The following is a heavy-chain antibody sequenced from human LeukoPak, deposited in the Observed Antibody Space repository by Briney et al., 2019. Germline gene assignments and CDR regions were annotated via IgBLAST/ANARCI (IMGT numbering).Heavy chain of an antibody. CDR2: IYHSGST. Sequence: SETLSLTCAVSGYSISSGYYWGWIRQPPGKGLEWIGSIYHSGSTNYNPSLKSRVTISVDTSKNQFSLKLSSVTAADTAVYYCARVRRQLVLSYYYYYMDVWGKGTTVTVSS. CDR3: ARVRRQLVLSYYYYYMDV. CDR1: GYSISSGYY. V-gene: IGHV4-38-2*01. D-gene: IGHD6-13*01. J-gene: IGHJ6*03.